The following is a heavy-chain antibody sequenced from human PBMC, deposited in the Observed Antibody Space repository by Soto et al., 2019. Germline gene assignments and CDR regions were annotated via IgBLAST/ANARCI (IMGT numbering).Heavy chain of an antibody. CDR2: ISYDGSNK. J-gene: IGHJ3*02. CDR1: GFTFSSYA. D-gene: IGHD7-27*01. V-gene: IGHV3-30*04. CDR3: ARDTTDWGYAPYDAFDI. Sequence: GGSLRLSCAASGFTFSSYAMHWVRQAPGKGLEWVAVISYDGSNKYYADSVKGRFTISRDNSKNTLYLQMNSLRAEDTAVYYCARDTTDWGYAPYDAFDIWGQGTMVTVSS.